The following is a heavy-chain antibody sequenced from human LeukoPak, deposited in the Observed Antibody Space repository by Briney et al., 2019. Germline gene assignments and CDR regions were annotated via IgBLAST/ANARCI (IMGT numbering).Heavy chain of an antibody. V-gene: IGHV4-59*08. CDR2: IYYSGST. J-gene: IGHJ4*02. CDR1: GGSISSYY. CDR3: ARRYYYDSSGYYAPFDY. Sequence: PSETLSLTCTVSGGSISSYYWSWIRQPPGKGLEWIGYIYYSGSTNYNPSLKSRVTISVDTSKNQFSLKLSSVTAADTAVYYCARRYYYDSSGYYAPFDYWGQGTLVTVSS. D-gene: IGHD3-22*01.